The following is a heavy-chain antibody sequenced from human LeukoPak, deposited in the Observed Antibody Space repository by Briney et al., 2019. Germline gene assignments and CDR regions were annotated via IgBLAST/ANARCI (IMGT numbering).Heavy chain of an antibody. J-gene: IGHJ4*02. CDR1: GFTFDNYA. Sequence: GGSLRLSCTASGFTFDNYAMGWFRQAPGKGREWISFIRSKGYGGTTDYAASVKGRFTMSRDDSKGIAYLQMDSLKTEDTAVYYCARNWGSGSFDYWGQGTLVTVSS. CDR3: ARNWGSGSFDY. CDR2: IRSKGYGGTT. V-gene: IGHV3-49*03. D-gene: IGHD7-27*01.